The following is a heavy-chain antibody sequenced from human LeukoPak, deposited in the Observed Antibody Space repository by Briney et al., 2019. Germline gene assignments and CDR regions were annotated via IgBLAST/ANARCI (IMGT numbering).Heavy chain of an antibody. CDR2: IYHSGST. V-gene: IGHV4-30-2*01. Sequence: SETLSLTRTVSGGSISSVGYYGSWIRQPPGKGLEWIGYIYHSGSTYYNPSLKSRVTISIDRSKNQFSLKLTSVTAADTAVYYCAREPYSSSWFDSWGQGTQVTVSS. J-gene: IGHJ5*02. D-gene: IGHD6-13*01. CDR1: GGSISSVGYY. CDR3: AREPYSSSWFDS.